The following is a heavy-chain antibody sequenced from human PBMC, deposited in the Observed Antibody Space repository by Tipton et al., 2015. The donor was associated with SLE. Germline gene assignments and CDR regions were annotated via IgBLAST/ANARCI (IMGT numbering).Heavy chain of an antibody. CDR3: ARSIAVAGTGLDV. V-gene: IGHV3-30*04. CDR1: GFTFSSYA. Sequence: RSLRLSCAASGFTFSSYAMHWVRQAPGKGLEWVAVISYDGSNKYYADSVKGRFTISRDNSKNTLYLQMNSLRAEDTAVYYCARSIAVAGTGLDVRGQGTTVTVSS. D-gene: IGHD6-19*01. CDR2: ISYDGSNK. J-gene: IGHJ6*02.